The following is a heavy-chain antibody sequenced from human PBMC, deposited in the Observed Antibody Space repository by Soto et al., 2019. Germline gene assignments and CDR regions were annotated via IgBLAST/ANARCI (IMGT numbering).Heavy chain of an antibody. CDR1: GFIFSNYA. Sequence: GGSLRLSCAASGFIFSNYAMNWVRQAPGKGLEWVSFVSANADGTFYADSVKGRFSISRDNSKNTLYLQMNNLRAEDTAIYYCSKRRLSFDFWGQGTLVTVSS. J-gene: IGHJ4*02. CDR3: SKRRLSFDF. V-gene: IGHV3-23*01. CDR2: VSANADGT.